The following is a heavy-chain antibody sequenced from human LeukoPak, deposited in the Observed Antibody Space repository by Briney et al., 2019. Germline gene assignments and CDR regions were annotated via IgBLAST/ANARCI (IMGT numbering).Heavy chain of an antibody. Sequence: GESLKISCKGSGYGFPTYWIGWVRQMPGKGLEWMGIIYPGDSNPRYSPSFQGQVTISADKSINTAYLQWSSLKASDTAMYYCARRGFLDYWGQGTLVTVSS. CDR2: IYPGDSNP. D-gene: IGHD3-16*01. V-gene: IGHV5-51*01. CDR1: GYGFPTYW. CDR3: ARRGFLDY. J-gene: IGHJ4*02.